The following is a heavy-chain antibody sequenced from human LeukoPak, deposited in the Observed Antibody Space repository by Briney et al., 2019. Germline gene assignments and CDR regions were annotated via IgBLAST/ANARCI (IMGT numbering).Heavy chain of an antibody. Sequence: ASVKGSCKASGYTFTSYDINWVRQATGQGLEWMGWMNPNSGNTGYAQKFQGRVTMTRNTSISTAYMELSSLRSEDTAVYYCARAYCTNGVCFWFDPWGQGTLVTVSS. CDR2: MNPNSGNT. J-gene: IGHJ5*02. D-gene: IGHD2-8*01. CDR1: GYTFTSYD. V-gene: IGHV1-8*01. CDR3: ARAYCTNGVCFWFDP.